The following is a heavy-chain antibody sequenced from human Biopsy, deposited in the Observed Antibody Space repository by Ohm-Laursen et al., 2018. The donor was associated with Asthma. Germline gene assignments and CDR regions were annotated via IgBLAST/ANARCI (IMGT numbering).Heavy chain of an antibody. V-gene: IGHV4-31*11. CDR1: GDYIISGGCC. J-gene: IGHJ6*02. CDR3: ASGPEWYGLDV. Sequence: SETLSLTCAVSGDYIISGGCCWNWIRQHPGKGLEWIGESNQGGSPTFNPSLKSRVTISRDTSKNQLSLKLRSVTAADTAVYYCASGPEWYGLDVWGQGTTVTVSS. CDR2: SNQGGSP. D-gene: IGHD3-3*01.